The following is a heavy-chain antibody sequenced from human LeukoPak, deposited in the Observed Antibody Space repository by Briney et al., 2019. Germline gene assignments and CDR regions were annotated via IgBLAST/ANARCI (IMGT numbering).Heavy chain of an antibody. CDR2: VNGDGTTT. Sequence: GGSLRLSCAASGFTFSIYWMQWVRQAPGKGLVWVSRVNGDGTTTNYADAVKGRFTISRDNAKNTLYLQMNSLRAEDTAVYHCARGYSSSSEGDYFHYWGQGTLVTVSS. J-gene: IGHJ4*02. CDR1: GFTFSIYW. D-gene: IGHD6-6*01. CDR3: ARGYSSSSEGDYFHY. V-gene: IGHV3-74*01.